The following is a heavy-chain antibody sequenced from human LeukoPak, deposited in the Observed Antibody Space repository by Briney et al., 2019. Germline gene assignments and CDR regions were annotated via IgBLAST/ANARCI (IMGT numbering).Heavy chain of an antibody. V-gene: IGHV3-23*01. Sequence: GGSLRLSCTASGFSFNSYAMNWVRQAPGKGLEWVASIIGPGGDTCHAGSVRGRFTISRDNSKNTLYLQMSHLRVEDTALYYCAKAAAERCASIKCYPFDSWGQGTLVAVSS. CDR2: IIGPGGDT. D-gene: IGHD1-1*01. CDR3: AKAAAERCASIKCYPFDS. J-gene: IGHJ4*02. CDR1: GFSFNSYA.